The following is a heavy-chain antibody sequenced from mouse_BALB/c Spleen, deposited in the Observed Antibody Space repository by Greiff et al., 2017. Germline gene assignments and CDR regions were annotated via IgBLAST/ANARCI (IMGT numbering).Heavy chain of an antibody. CDR2: IRNKANGYTT. Sequence: EVQLVESGGGLVQPGGSLRLSCATSGFTFTDYYMSWVRQPPGKALEWLGFIRNKANGYTTEYSASVKGRFTISRDNSQSILYLQMNTLRAEDSATYYCARDCPGCYYFDYWGQGTTLTVSS. CDR1: GFTFTDYY. CDR3: ARDCPGCYYFDY. J-gene: IGHJ2*01. V-gene: IGHV7-3*02. D-gene: IGHD4-1*01.